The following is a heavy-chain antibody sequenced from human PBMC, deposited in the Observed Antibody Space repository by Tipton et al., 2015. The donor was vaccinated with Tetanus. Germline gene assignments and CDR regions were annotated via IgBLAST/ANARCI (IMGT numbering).Heavy chain of an antibody. Sequence: TLSLTCTVSGGSISSGTYYWGWIRQPPGRGLEWIGSIYYYNGNTHYTPSLESRATISLDTSKNQFSLRLTSVTAADTATYYCARMGFTYGQVVYWGQGTLVTVAS. CDR2: IYYYNGNT. V-gene: IGHV4-39*01. CDR1: GGSISSGTYY. CDR3: ARMGFTYGQVVY. D-gene: IGHD5-18*01. J-gene: IGHJ4*02.